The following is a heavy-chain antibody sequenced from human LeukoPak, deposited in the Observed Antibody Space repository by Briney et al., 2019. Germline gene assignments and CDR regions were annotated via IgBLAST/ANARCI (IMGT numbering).Heavy chain of an antibody. CDR1: GFTVSSDS. Sequence: GGSLRLSCTVSGFTVSSDSMSWVRQAPGKGLEWVSFIYSGGSTHYSDSVKGRFTISRDNSKNTLYLQMNSLGAEDTAVYYCARRAGAYSHPYDYWGQGTLVTVSS. J-gene: IGHJ4*02. V-gene: IGHV3-53*01. CDR3: ARRAGAYSHPYDY. CDR2: IYSGGST. D-gene: IGHD4/OR15-4a*01.